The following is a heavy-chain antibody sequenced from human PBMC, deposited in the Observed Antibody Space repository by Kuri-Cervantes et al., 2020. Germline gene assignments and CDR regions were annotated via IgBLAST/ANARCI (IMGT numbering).Heavy chain of an antibody. Sequence: GGSLRLSCAASGFTFSSYSMNWVRQAPGKGLEWVSYISSSSSTIYYADSVKGRFTISRDNAKNSLYLQINSLRDEDTAVYYCARLAVAGGNGMDVWGQGTTVTVSS. CDR3: ARLAVAGGNGMDV. CDR2: ISSSSSTI. CDR1: GFTFSSYS. D-gene: IGHD6-19*01. V-gene: IGHV3-48*02. J-gene: IGHJ6*02.